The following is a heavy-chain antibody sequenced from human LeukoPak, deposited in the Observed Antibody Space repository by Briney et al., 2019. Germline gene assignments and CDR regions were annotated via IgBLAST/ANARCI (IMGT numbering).Heavy chain of an antibody. J-gene: IGHJ4*02. V-gene: IGHV1-46*01. Sequence: EWKGMIYPRDGSTSYAQKFQGRVTVTRDTSTSTVHMELSGLRSEDTAVYYCARDQEGFDYWGRGTLVTVSS. CDR3: ARDQEGFDY. CDR2: IYPRDGST.